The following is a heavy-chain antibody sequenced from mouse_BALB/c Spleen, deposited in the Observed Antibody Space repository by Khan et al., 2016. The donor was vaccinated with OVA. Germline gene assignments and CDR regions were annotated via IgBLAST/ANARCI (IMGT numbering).Heavy chain of an antibody. CDR1: GFTFSDYY. CDR3: IRGYYGDPFAY. CDR2: ISDGGSYT. Sequence: EVELVESVGGLVKPGGSLTLSCAASGFTFSDYYMYWVRQTPEKRLEWVATISDGGSYTYYPDSVKGRFTISRDDAENNLYLQMSSLKSEDTAMYYCIRGYYGDPFAYWGQGTLVTVSA. V-gene: IGHV5-4*02. D-gene: IGHD2-13*01. J-gene: IGHJ3*01.